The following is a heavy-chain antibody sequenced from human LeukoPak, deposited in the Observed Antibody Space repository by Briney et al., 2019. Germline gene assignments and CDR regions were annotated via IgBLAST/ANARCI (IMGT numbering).Heavy chain of an antibody. CDR3: ARLEGGYSNGSFDY. Sequence: NPSETLSLTCTVPGGSISSGGYYWSWIRQHPGKGLEWIGDFYYSGSTYYNPSLKSRVTISVDTSKNQFSLKPSSVTAADTAVYYCARLEGGYSNGSFDYWGQGTLVTVSS. CDR1: GGSISSGGYY. V-gene: IGHV4-31*03. J-gene: IGHJ4*02. CDR2: FYYSGST. D-gene: IGHD5-18*01.